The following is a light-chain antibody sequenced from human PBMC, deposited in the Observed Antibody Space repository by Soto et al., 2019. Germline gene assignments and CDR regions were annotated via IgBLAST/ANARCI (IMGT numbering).Light chain of an antibody. CDR2: KDT. Sequence: SYELTQPSSVSVSPGQTARITCSGDLLAQKFARWFQQKPGQAPVLLIFKDTERPSEXSERFSGSSSGTTVTLTISGAQVXXXXXXXXYXAADNRLVVFGGGTKLTVL. V-gene: IGLV3-27*01. CDR1: LLAQKF. J-gene: IGLJ2*01. CDR3: YXAADNRLVV.